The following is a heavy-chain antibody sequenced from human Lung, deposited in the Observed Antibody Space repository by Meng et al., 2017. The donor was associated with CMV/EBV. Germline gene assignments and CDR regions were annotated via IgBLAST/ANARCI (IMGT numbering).Heavy chain of an antibody. CDR1: GFTFDTYG. Sequence: GGSLRLXCAASGFTFDTYGMHWVRQAPGKGLEWLAFIRHDGSNKFYGDSVKGRFTVSRDNSKNTLYLQMNSLGAEETAIYYCAKDQLLFGGPNAYFDDLGQGXLVTVSS. J-gene: IGHJ4*02. D-gene: IGHD3-16*01. CDR2: IRHDGSNK. V-gene: IGHV3-30*02. CDR3: AKDQLLFGGPNAYFDD.